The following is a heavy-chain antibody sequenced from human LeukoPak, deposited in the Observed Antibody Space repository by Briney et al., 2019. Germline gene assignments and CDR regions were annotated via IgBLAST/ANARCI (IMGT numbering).Heavy chain of an antibody. Sequence: PGGSLRLSCAASGFTFSSYAMYWVRQVPGKGLEYVSVISNNGGRAYYGNSVKGRFTISRDNSKNTLYLQMGSLRAEDMGMYYCARDSRAAVGDLYNGLDVWGQGITVTVSS. CDR1: GFTFSSYA. CDR3: ARDSRAAVGDLYNGLDV. D-gene: IGHD6-13*01. CDR2: ISNNGGRA. J-gene: IGHJ6*02. V-gene: IGHV3-64*01.